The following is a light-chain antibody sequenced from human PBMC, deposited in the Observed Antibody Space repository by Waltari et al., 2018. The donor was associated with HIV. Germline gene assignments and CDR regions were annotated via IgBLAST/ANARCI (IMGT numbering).Light chain of an antibody. V-gene: IGLV3-1*01. CDR3: QAWDSSTVV. CDR2: QDR. J-gene: IGLJ2*01. Sequence: SYELTQPPSVSVSPGQTASITCSGDKLGNKYASWYQQRPRQSPVLVIYQDRKRPSGIPERFSGSNSGNTATLTISGTQAMDEADYYCQAWDSSTVVFGGGTKLTVL. CDR1: KLGNKY.